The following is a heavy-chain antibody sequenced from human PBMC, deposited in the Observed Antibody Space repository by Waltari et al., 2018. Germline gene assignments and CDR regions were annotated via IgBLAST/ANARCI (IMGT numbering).Heavy chain of an antibody. V-gene: IGHV3-53*01. J-gene: IGHJ4*02. CDR2: IYSGGST. D-gene: IGHD3-10*02. CDR1: GFTVSSNY. CDR3: ARECSGSRSSYHYFDY. Sequence: EVQLVESGGGLIQPGGSLSLSCAASGFTVSSNYMSWVRQAPGKGLEWVSVIYSGGSTYYADSVKGRFTISRDNSKNTLYLQMNSLRAEDTAVYYCARECSGSRSSYHYFDYWGQGTLVTVSS.